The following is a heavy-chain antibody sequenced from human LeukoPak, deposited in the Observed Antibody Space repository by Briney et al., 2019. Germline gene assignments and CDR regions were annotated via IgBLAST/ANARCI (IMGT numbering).Heavy chain of an antibody. CDR3: AKARALHYYGSGSFLDAFDI. J-gene: IGHJ3*02. D-gene: IGHD3-10*01. Sequence: GGSLRLSCAASGFTFDDYAMHWVRQAPGKGLEWVSGISWNSGSIGYADSVKGRFTISRDNAKNSLYLQMNSLRAEDTALYYCAKARALHYYGSGSFLDAFDIWGQGTMVTVSS. CDR2: ISWNSGSI. CDR1: GFTFDDYA. V-gene: IGHV3-9*01.